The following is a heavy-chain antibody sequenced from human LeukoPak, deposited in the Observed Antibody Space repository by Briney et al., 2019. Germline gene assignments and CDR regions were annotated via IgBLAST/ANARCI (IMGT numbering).Heavy chain of an antibody. J-gene: IGHJ3*02. CDR3: ASGRGAFDI. CDR2: INVGNDNT. Sequence: ASVKVSCKASGYTFTNNTMHWVRQAPGQRLEWMGWINVGNDNTKYSQELQGRVTLTRDTSTSTAYMELRSLRSDDTAVYYCASGRGAFDIWGQGTMVTVSS. V-gene: IGHV1-3*01. CDR1: GYTFTNNT.